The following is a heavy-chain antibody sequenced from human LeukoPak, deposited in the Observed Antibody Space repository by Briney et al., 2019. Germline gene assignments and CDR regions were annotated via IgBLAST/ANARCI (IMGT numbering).Heavy chain of an antibody. Sequence: GGSLRLSCAASGFTFSSYSMNWVRQAPGKGLEWVSYISSSGSTIYYADSVKGRFTISRDNAKNSLYLQMNSLRAEDTAVYYCARAGLYYDILTAYGGTDYYYMDVWGKGTTVTVSS. CDR3: ARAGLYYDILTAYGGTDYYYMDV. CDR2: ISSSGSTI. D-gene: IGHD3-9*01. CDR1: GFTFSSYS. V-gene: IGHV3-48*04. J-gene: IGHJ6*03.